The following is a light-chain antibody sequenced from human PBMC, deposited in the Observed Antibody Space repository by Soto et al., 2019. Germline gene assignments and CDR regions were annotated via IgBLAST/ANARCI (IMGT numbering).Light chain of an antibody. Sequence: EIVLTQSPGTLSLSPGERATLSCRASQSVSNYLAWYQQKPGQAPRLLIYGASGRATGIPDRFSGSGSGTDFTLTISSLEPEDFAVYYCQQRSNWPPLTFGGGTKVDIK. J-gene: IGKJ4*01. CDR1: QSVSNY. CDR2: GAS. CDR3: QQRSNWPPLT. V-gene: IGKV3-11*01.